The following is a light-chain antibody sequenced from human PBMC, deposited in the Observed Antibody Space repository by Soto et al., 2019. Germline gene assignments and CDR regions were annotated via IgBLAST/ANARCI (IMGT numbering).Light chain of an antibody. J-gene: IGKJ1*01. Sequence: EIVLTQSPGTLSLSPGERATLSCRASQSVSNNYLAWYQQKPGQAPRLLIYGASNWATGIPDRFSGSGSGTDFTLIISRLEHEDFAVYYCQQYGSSQWTLGQGTKVDIK. CDR3: QQYGSSQWT. CDR1: QSVSNNY. CDR2: GAS. V-gene: IGKV3-20*01.